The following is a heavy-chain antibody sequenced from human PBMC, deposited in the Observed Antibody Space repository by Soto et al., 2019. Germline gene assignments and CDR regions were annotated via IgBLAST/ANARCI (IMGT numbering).Heavy chain of an antibody. J-gene: IGHJ4*02. Sequence: PSETLSLTCTVSGDSISSGGYYWSWIRQHPGKGLEWIGYIYYSGSTFYNPSLKSRVSISLDTSKNHFSLKLSSMSAADTAVYYCARGPDYYFDYWGQGNLVTVSS. V-gene: IGHV4-31*03. CDR2: IYYSGST. D-gene: IGHD3-10*01. CDR3: ARGPDYYFDY. CDR1: GDSISSGGYY.